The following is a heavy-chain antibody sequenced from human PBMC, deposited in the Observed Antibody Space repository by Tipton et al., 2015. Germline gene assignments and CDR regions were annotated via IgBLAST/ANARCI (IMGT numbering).Heavy chain of an antibody. J-gene: IGHJ5*02. V-gene: IGHV3-74*01. CDR3: VRSIGWGFDP. Sequence: SLRLSCEASGFTFSLYWMYWVRQVPGKGLVWVSRINSDGSVTDHADSVKGRFTISRDNAKNTLYLQMNSLSVEDTAVYYCVRSIGWGFDPWGQGTLVTVSS. CDR1: GFTFSLYW. CDR2: INSDGSVT. D-gene: IGHD1-26*01.